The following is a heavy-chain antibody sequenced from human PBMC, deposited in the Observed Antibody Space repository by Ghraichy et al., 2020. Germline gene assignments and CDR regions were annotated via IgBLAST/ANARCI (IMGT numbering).Heavy chain of an antibody. J-gene: IGHJ5*02. CDR1: GGSISSGGYY. V-gene: IGHV4-31*03. Sequence: SETLSLTCTVSGGSISSGGYYWSWIRQHPGKGLEWIGYIYSSGSTYYNPSLKSRVTISIDTSKNRFSLKLSSVTAADTAVYYCARVGATKRLLWFSEPNWFDAWGQGTPVTVSS. D-gene: IGHD3-10*01. CDR3: ARVGATKRLLWFSEPNWFDA. CDR2: IYSSGST.